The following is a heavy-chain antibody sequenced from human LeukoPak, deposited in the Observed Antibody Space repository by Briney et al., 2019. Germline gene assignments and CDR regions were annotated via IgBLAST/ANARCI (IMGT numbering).Heavy chain of an antibody. D-gene: IGHD5/OR15-5a*01. CDR2: INTDGSNA. J-gene: IGHJ3*02. V-gene: IGHV3-74*01. CDR3: ARGLSPSEAYDT. Sequence: GGSLRLSCAASGFTFSGHLMHWVRQAPGKGLVWVSRINTDGSNAIYADSVRGRFTISRDNAKNTLYLQMNSLRAEDTAVYYCARGLSPSEAYDTWGQGTMVAVSS. CDR1: GFTFSGHL.